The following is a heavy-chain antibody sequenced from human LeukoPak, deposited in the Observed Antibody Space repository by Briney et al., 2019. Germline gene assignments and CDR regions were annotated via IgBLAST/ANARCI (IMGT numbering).Heavy chain of an antibody. D-gene: IGHD6-13*01. CDR1: GGSMRNYF. CDR3: ARDGSSSWPFDF. J-gene: IGHJ4*02. V-gene: IGHV4-4*07. Sequence: SETLSLTCTVSGGSMRNYFWNWVRQPAGEGLEWIGRISTGGSTDYNPSLESRLTMSVDTSKNQFSLRLSSVTAADSAVYYCARDGSSSWPFDFWGQGTLVTVSS. CDR2: ISTGGST.